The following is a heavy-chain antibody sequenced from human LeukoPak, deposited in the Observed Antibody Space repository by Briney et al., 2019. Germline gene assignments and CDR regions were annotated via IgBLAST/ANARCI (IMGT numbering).Heavy chain of an antibody. Sequence: GGSLRLSCAASGFTFSSYAMSWVRQAPGKGLEWVSAISGSGGSTYYADSVKGRFTISRDNSKSTLYLQMNSLRAEDTAVYYCAKQNYYDSSGYYYLSDYFDYWGQGTLVTVFS. V-gene: IGHV3-23*01. J-gene: IGHJ4*02. D-gene: IGHD3-22*01. CDR2: ISGSGGST. CDR3: AKQNYYDSSGYYYLSDYFDY. CDR1: GFTFSSYA.